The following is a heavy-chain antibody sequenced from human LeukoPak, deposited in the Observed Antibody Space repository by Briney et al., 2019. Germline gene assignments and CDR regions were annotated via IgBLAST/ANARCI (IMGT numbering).Heavy chain of an antibody. J-gene: IGHJ2*01. CDR3: ARSRGDYNVYWYFDL. Sequence: GESLKISCKGSGYSFTSYWIGWVRQMPGKGLEWMGIIYPGGSETRYSPSFRGQVTISVDKSISSAYLQWSSLKAADTAMYYCARSRGDYNVYWYFDLWGRGTLVTVSS. V-gene: IGHV5-51*01. CDR2: IYPGGSET. D-gene: IGHD4-17*01. CDR1: GYSFTSYW.